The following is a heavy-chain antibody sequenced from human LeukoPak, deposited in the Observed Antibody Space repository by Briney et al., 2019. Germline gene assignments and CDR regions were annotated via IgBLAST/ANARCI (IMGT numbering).Heavy chain of an antibody. V-gene: IGHV1-18*01. D-gene: IGHD3-10*01. CDR1: GYIFTKFG. J-gene: IGHJ6*02. Sequence: ASVKVSCKASGYIFTKFGVSWVRQAPGQGLEWMAWISSYNGDTNYAQKFQGRVTLTTDTSTSTAYMELRSLRSDDTAVYYCAREGLITMVRGVIYYYGMDVWGQGTTVTVSS. CDR2: ISSYNGDT. CDR3: AREGLITMVRGVIYYYGMDV.